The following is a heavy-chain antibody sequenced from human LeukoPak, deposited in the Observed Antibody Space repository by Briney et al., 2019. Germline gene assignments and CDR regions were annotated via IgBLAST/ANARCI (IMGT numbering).Heavy chain of an antibody. CDR2: IYHSGST. V-gene: IGHV4-34*01. D-gene: IGHD3-10*01. CDR1: SDSLSSYY. Sequence: SETLSLTCAVYSDSLSSYYRSWIRQPPGKGLEWIGEIYHSGSTNYNPSLKSRVTISVDKSKNQFSLKLSSVTAADTAVYYCARVITMVRGAPPTYYFDYWGQGTLVTVSS. J-gene: IGHJ4*02. CDR3: ARVITMVRGAPPTYYFDY.